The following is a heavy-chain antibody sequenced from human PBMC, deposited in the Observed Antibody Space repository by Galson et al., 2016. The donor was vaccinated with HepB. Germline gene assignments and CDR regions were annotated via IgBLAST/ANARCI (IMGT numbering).Heavy chain of an antibody. CDR2: INHSGST. Sequence: SETLSLTCAVYGGSFSGYYWSWIRQPPGKGLEWIGEINHSGSTNYNPSLKSRVTISVDTSKNQFSLKLSSVTAADTAVYYCARRGRMTTVTYFDYWGQGTLVTVSS. D-gene: IGHD4-17*01. CDR1: GGSFSGYY. J-gene: IGHJ4*02. CDR3: ARRGRMTTVTYFDY. V-gene: IGHV4-34*01.